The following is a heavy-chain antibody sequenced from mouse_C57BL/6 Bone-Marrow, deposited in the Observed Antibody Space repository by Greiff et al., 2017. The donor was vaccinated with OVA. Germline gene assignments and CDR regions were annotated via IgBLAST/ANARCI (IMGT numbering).Heavy chain of an antibody. Sequence: VQLQQPGPELVKPGASVKISCKASGYAFSSSWMNWVKQRPGKGLEWIGRIYPGDGDTNYNGKFKGKATLTADKSSSTAYMQLSSLTSEDSAVYFCARPPHYYGSSFYAMDYWGQGTSVTVSS. CDR2: IYPGDGDT. V-gene: IGHV1-82*01. D-gene: IGHD1-1*01. J-gene: IGHJ4*01. CDR1: GYAFSSSW. CDR3: ARPPHYYGSSFYAMDY.